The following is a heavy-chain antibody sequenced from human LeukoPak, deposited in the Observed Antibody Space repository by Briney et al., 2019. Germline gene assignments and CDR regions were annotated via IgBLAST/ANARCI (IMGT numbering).Heavy chain of an antibody. J-gene: IGHJ3*02. Sequence: GSLRLSCTASGFTFSTYTMNWVRQAPGKGLEWVSSISSSSSYIYYADSVKGRFTISRDNAKKSLNLQMNSLRAEDTAVYYCARDAGHYDSSGYYYGGAVDIWGQGTVVTVSS. CDR3: ARDAGHYDSSGYYYGGAVDI. V-gene: IGHV3-21*01. CDR2: ISSSSSYI. D-gene: IGHD3-22*01. CDR1: GFTFSTYT.